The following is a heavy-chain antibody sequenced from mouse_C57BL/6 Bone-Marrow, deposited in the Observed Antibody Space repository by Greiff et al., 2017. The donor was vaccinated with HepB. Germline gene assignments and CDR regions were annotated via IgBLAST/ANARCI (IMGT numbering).Heavy chain of an antibody. CDR3: ARHDYGSISWFAY. CDR2: ISNGGGST. Sequence: EVKLMESGGGLVQPGGSLKLSCAASGFTFSDYYMYWVRQTPEKRLEWVAYISNGGGSTYYPDTVKGRFTISRDNAKNTLYLQMSRLKSEDTAMYYCARHDYGSISWFAYWGQGTLVTVSA. J-gene: IGHJ3*01. CDR1: GFTFSDYY. D-gene: IGHD1-1*01. V-gene: IGHV5-12*01.